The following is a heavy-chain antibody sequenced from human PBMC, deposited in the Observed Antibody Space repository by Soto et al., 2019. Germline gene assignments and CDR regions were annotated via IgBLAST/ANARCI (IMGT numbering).Heavy chain of an antibody. CDR2: ISGSGGST. V-gene: IGHV3-23*01. D-gene: IGHD3-22*01. Sequence: GSLRLSCAASGFTFSSSAMSWVRQAPGKGLEWVSAISGSGGSTYYADTVKGRFTVSRDNSKNTLYLQMNSLRAEDTAVYYCARSGYYYPLDFDHWGQGNLVTVSS. CDR3: ARSGYYYPLDFDH. CDR1: GFTFSSSA. J-gene: IGHJ4*02.